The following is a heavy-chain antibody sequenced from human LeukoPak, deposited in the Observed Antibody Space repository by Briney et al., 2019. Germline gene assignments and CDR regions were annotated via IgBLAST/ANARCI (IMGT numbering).Heavy chain of an antibody. Sequence: SETLSLTCTVSGGSIGSYYWSWIRQPPGKGLEWIGYIYYSGSTNYNPSLKSRVTISVDTSKNQFSLKLSSVTAADTAVYYCARGRQQLVSDYYYYYYMDVWGKGTTVTVSS. CDR1: GGSIGSYY. V-gene: IGHV4-59*12. CDR3: ARGRQQLVSDYYYYYYMDV. J-gene: IGHJ6*03. CDR2: IYYSGST. D-gene: IGHD6-13*01.